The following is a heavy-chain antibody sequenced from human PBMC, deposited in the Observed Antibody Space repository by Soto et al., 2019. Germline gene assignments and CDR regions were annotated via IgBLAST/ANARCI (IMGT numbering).Heavy chain of an antibody. J-gene: IGHJ4*02. Sequence: SETLSLTCTVSGDSISTTKYYWGWIRQPPGKGLEWIGTIYYSGSTYYNPSLKSRVTVSADTPKNQFSLQLSSVTAADTAVYYCARFPTITNPWPGPWGQGTLVTVSS. D-gene: IGHD5-12*01. CDR1: GDSISTTKYY. CDR3: ARFPTITNPWPGP. CDR2: IYYSGST. V-gene: IGHV4-39*01.